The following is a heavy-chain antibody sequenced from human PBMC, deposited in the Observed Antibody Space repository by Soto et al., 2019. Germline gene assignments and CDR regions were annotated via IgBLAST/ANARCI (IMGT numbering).Heavy chain of an antibody. Sequence: QVQLQESGPGLVKPSETLSLTCTVSGGSISSYYWSWIRQPPGKGLEWIGYIYYSGSTNYNPSLKSRVTISVDTSKNQFSLKLSSVTAADTAVYYCARDESITMVREGGMDVWGQGTTVTVSS. V-gene: IGHV4-59*01. CDR3: ARDESITMVREGGMDV. CDR1: GGSISSYY. CDR2: IYYSGST. D-gene: IGHD3-10*01. J-gene: IGHJ6*02.